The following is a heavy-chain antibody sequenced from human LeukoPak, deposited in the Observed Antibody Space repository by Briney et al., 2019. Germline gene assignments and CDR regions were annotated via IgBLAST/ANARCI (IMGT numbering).Heavy chain of an antibody. CDR3: AKDLMRDIWFGES. Sequence: SVKVSCKASGDTVSSYVINWVRQAPGQGLEWMGGIIPIFDTTDYAQKFQDRVTITLDKSTSTSYLELSSLRSEDTAVYYCAKDLMRDIWFGESWGQGTLVTVSS. D-gene: IGHD3-10*01. CDR1: GDTVSSYV. CDR2: IIPIFDTT. V-gene: IGHV1-69*06. J-gene: IGHJ5*02.